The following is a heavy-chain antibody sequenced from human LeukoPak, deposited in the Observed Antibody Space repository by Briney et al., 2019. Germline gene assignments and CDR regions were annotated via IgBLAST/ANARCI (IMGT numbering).Heavy chain of an antibody. V-gene: IGHV3-33*01. Sequence: GGSLRLSCAASGFTFSSYGMHWVRQAPGKGLEWVAVIWYDGSNKYYADSVKGRFTVSRDNSKNTLYLQINSLRAEDTAVYYCARRDLDRAFDIWGQGTMVTASS. CDR3: ARRDLDRAFDI. J-gene: IGHJ3*02. CDR2: IWYDGSNK. CDR1: GFTFSSYG.